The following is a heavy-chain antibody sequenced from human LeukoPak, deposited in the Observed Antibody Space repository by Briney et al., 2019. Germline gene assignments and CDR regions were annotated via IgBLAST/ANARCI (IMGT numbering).Heavy chain of an antibody. CDR2: INHSGST. D-gene: IGHD2-15*01. J-gene: IGHJ3*02. Sequence: PSGTLSLTCAVYGGSFSGYYWSRIRQPPGKGLEWIGEINHSGSTNYNPSLKSRVTISVDTSKNQFSLKLNSVTAADTAVYYCARAGDLIVVTMGAFDIWGRGTMVTVSS. CDR1: GGSFSGYY. V-gene: IGHV4-34*01. CDR3: ARAGDLIVVTMGAFDI.